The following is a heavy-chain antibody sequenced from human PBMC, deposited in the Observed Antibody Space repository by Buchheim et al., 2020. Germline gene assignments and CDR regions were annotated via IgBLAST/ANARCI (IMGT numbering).Heavy chain of an antibody. J-gene: IGHJ6*03. CDR2: ISYDGSNK. CDR3: AKWGWLNYYYYMDV. Sequence: QVQLVESGGGVVQPGRSLRLSCAASGFTFSSYGMHWVRQAPGKGLEWVAVISYDGSNKYYADSVKGRLTISRDNSKNTLYLQMNSLRAEDTAVYYCAKWGWLNYYYYMDVWGKGTT. CDR1: GFTFSSYG. V-gene: IGHV3-30*18. D-gene: IGHD5-12*01.